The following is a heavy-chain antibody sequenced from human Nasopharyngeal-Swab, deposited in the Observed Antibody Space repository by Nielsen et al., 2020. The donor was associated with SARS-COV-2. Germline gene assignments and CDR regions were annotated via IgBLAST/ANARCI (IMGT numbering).Heavy chain of an antibody. D-gene: IGHD2-2*01. CDR2: IKQGGTQQ. Sequence: GESLKISCAASGFTFSSYWMSWVRQAPGKGLEWVAHIKQGGTQQYYVDSVKGRFTISRDNAKNSLYLQMNSLRADDTAVYYYTRYCSTTSCPRGFDYWGQGTLVTVSS. V-gene: IGHV3-7*01. CDR3: TRYCSTTSCPRGFDY. CDR1: GFTFSSYW. J-gene: IGHJ4*02.